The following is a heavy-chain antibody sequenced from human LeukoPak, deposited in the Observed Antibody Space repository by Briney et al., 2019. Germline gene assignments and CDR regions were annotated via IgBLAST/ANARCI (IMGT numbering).Heavy chain of an antibody. CDR3: AKDISASGNYGLDV. D-gene: IGHD3-10*01. V-gene: IGHV3-9*01. CDR1: GFTFDDFA. Sequence: PGRSLRLSCAASGFTFDDFAVHWVRQGPGKGLEWVSGITWNSGKIGYADSVKGRFTISRDNAKNSLYLQMNSLRADDTALYYCAKDISASGNYGLDVWGQGTTVTVSS. CDR2: ITWNSGKI. J-gene: IGHJ6*02.